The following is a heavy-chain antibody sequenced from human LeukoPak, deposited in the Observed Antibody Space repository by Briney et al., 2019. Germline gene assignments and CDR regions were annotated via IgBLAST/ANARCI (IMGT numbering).Heavy chain of an antibody. CDR3: ARPRYCSSISCYFHAFDV. Sequence: NPGGSLRLSCAASGFNFNTFWMTWVRQAPGKGLEWVANIKEDGSEEYYVDSVKGRFTISRDNAKNSLYLQMNSLRAEDTAVYYCARPRYCSSISCYFHAFDVWGQGTMVTVSS. CDR1: GFNFNTFW. CDR2: IKEDGSEE. J-gene: IGHJ3*01. V-gene: IGHV3-7*01. D-gene: IGHD2-2*01.